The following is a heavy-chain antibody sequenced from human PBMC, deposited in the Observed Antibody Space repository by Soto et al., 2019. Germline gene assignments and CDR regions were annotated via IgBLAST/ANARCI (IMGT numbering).Heavy chain of an antibody. Sequence: EVQLLESGGGLVQPGGSLRLSCAASGFTFSSYAMSWVRQAPGKGREWVSAISGSGGSTYYADSVKGRFTISRDNSKNTLYLQMNSLRAEDTAVYYCATGAASIVVVVAATLFDYWGQGTLVTVSS. J-gene: IGHJ4*02. CDR2: ISGSGGST. V-gene: IGHV3-23*01. D-gene: IGHD2-15*01. CDR1: GFTFSSYA. CDR3: ATGAASIVVVVAATLFDY.